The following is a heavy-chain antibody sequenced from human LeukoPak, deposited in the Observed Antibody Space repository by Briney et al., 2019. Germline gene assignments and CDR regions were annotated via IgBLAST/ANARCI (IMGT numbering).Heavy chain of an antibody. D-gene: IGHD2-15*01. J-gene: IGHJ4*02. CDR1: GGSFSGYY. V-gene: IGHV4-34*01. CDR2: INHSGST. Sequence: SETLSLTCAVYGGSFSGYYWSWIRQPPGKGLEWIGEINHSGSTNYNPSLKSRVTISVDTSKNQFSLKLSSVTAADTAVYYCARAGYCSGGSCYPFGYWGQGTLVTVSS. CDR3: ARAGYCSGGSCYPFGY.